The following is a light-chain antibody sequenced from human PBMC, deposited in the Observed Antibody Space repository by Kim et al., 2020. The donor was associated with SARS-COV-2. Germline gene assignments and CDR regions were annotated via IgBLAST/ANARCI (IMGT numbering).Light chain of an antibody. CDR3: QVWDSSSDHAV. Sequence: SYELTQPPSVSVAPGKTAKITCGGDNIGSKSVHWYQQRPGQAPVLVIYYDSDRPSGIPERLSGSNSGDTATLTISSVEAGDEADYYCQVWDSSSDHAVFG. J-gene: IGLJ1*01. CDR1: NIGSKS. V-gene: IGLV3-21*04. CDR2: YDS.